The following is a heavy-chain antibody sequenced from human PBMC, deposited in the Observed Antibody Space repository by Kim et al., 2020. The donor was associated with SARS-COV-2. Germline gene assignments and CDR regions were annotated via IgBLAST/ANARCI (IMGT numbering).Heavy chain of an antibody. V-gene: IGHV3-15*01. D-gene: IGHD6-6*01. Sequence: AAPGKGKITISRGGSTNTLYLQMNSLKSEDTALYYCARQRGGSSKYYFDYWGQGTLVTVSS. CDR3: ARQRGGSSKYYFDY. J-gene: IGHJ4*02.